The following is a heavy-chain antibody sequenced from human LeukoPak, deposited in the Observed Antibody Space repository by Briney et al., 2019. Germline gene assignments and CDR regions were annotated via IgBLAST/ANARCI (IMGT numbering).Heavy chain of an antibody. V-gene: IGHV5-51*01. CDR1: GYSFTSYW. Sequence: GESLKISCKGSGYSFTSYWIGWVRQMPGKGLEWMGIIYPGDSDTRYSPSFQGQVTISADKSISTAYLQWSSLKASDTAMYYCARAVFVVVPAALNWFDPWGQGTLVTVSS. D-gene: IGHD2-2*01. J-gene: IGHJ5*02. CDR3: ARAVFVVVPAALNWFDP. CDR2: IYPGDSDT.